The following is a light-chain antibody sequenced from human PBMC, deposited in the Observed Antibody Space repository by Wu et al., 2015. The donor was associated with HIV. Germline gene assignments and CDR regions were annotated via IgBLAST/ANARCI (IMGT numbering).Light chain of an antibody. CDR1: QSVSNN. J-gene: IGKJ1*01. CDR3: QQYNNWPRT. Sequence: EIVMTQSPATLSVSPGERATLSCRASQSVSNNLAWYQQKPGQAPRLLIYGASTRATGIPARFSGSGSGTEFTLTIFSLQSEDFAVYYCQQYNNWPRTFGQGTKVEIK. V-gene: IGKV3-15*01. CDR2: GAS.